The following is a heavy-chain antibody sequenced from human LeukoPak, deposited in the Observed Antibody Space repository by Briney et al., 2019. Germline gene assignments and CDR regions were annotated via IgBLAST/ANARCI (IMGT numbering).Heavy chain of an antibody. CDR3: AKAGTTGIHHWFDP. Sequence: SETLSLTCVVSGYSISNDYYWGWTRQPPGKGLEWIGNIYHSGGSYYNPSLKSRATILVDTSKNQFSLKLSSVTAADTAVYYCAKAGTTGIHHWFDPWGQGNLVTVSS. J-gene: IGHJ5*02. D-gene: IGHD1-1*01. CDR2: IYHSGGS. V-gene: IGHV4-38-2*01. CDR1: GYSISNDYY.